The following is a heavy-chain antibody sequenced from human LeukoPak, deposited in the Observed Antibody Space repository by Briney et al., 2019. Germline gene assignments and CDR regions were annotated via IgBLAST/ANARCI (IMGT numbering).Heavy chain of an antibody. Sequence: SETLSLTCTVSGGSISNHYWTWIRQPPGKGLEWIGYFSYSGSTNYNPSLRSRVTISIDTSNNQISLRLSPVTAADTAVYYCARDPTTVTKGFDIWGLGTMVTVSP. D-gene: IGHD4-17*01. CDR3: ARDPTTVTKGFDI. CDR2: FSYSGST. J-gene: IGHJ3*02. V-gene: IGHV4-59*11. CDR1: GGSISNHY.